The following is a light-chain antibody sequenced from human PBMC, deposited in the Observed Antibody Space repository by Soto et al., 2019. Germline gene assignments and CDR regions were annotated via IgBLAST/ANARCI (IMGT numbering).Light chain of an antibody. CDR1: QSVSSSY. CDR3: QQYGSSPPYT. CDR2: GAS. Sequence: EIVLTQSPGTLSLSPGERATLSCSASQSVSSSYLAWYQQKPGQAPRLLIYGASSRATGIPDRFIGSGSGTVFTLTISRLEPEDFAVYYCQQYGSSPPYTFGQGTKLEIK. V-gene: IGKV3-20*01. J-gene: IGKJ2*01.